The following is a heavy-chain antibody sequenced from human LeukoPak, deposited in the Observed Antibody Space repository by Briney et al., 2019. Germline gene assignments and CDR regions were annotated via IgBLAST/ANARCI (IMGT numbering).Heavy chain of an antibody. J-gene: IGHJ3*02. Sequence: SETLSLTCTVSGGSISSYDWSWIRQPPGKGLEWIGYLYYSGSTNYNPSLKSRVTISVDTSKNQFFLKLSSVTAADTAVYYCAQEGRRGAFDIWGQGTMVSVSS. V-gene: IGHV4-59*01. CDR3: AQEGRRGAFDI. CDR1: GGSISSYD. D-gene: IGHD3-10*01. CDR2: LYYSGST.